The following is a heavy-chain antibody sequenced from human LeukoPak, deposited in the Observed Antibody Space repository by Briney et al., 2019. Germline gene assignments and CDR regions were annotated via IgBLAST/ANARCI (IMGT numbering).Heavy chain of an antibody. V-gene: IGHV4-38-2*02. D-gene: IGHD1-26*01. CDR2: IFHSGYT. CDR3: AKSGGYGLIDY. J-gene: IGHJ4*02. Sequence: SETLSLTCTVSGYPISSGYFWGWIRQPPGEGLEFIASIFHSGYTYYDPSLESRVTISIDTSKNQFSLKLNSVTAADTAMYYCAKSGGYGLIDYWGQGTLVTVSS. CDR1: GYPISSGYF.